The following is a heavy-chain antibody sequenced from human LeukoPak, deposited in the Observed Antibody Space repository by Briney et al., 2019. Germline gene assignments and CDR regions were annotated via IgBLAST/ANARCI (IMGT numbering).Heavy chain of an antibody. J-gene: IGHJ4*02. CDR3: ARSDSGSWYSLHDY. V-gene: IGHV4-39*01. CDR1: GGSISNTHYY. Sequence: SETLSLTCTVSGGSISNTHYYWGWIRQPPGKGLEWIGNIHYSGTSFYNPSLKSRVAISVDTSKNQFSLTVNSVTAADTAVYYCARSDSGSWYSLHDYWGQGTLVTVST. CDR2: IHYSGTS. D-gene: IGHD6-13*01.